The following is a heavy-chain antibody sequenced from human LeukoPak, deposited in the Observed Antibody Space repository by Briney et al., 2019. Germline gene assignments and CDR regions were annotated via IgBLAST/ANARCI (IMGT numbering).Heavy chain of an antibody. D-gene: IGHD1-26*01. CDR2: ISSSSSTI. V-gene: IGHV3-48*04. J-gene: IGHJ4*02. Sequence: PGGSLRLSCAASGFTFSSYSMNWVRQAPGKGLEWVSYISSSSSTIYYADSVKGRFTISRDNAKNSLYLQMNSLRAEDTAVYYCARDGVGATTTTGQWWGQGTLVTVSS. CDR3: ARDGVGATTTTGQW. CDR1: GFTFSSYS.